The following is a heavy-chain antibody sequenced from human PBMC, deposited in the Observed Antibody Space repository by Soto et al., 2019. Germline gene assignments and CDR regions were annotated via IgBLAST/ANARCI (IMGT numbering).Heavy chain of an antibody. CDR1: DSPSVASA. CDR2: ILSSSGSI. V-gene: IGHV3-21*01. D-gene: IGHD6-6*01. CDR3: ARDSGEQLVRRGFYYYYMDV. Sequence: PGGSRDSPVQPLDSPSVASASTGSARLQGRGLEWVSFILSSSGSIYYADSVKGRFTISRDNAKNSLYLQMNSLKDEDTAVYYCARDSGEQLVRRGFYYYYMDVWGKGTTVTVSS. J-gene: IGHJ6*03.